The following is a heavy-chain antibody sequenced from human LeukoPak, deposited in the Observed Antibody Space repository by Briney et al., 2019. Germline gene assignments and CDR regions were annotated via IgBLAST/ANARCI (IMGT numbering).Heavy chain of an antibody. CDR3: ARDRGPRTGFMVREAYDY. V-gene: IGHV3-74*01. Sequence: GGSLRLSCAASGFTFSDYWIHWVRQAPGKGLVWVSRINTDGSITNYADSVKGRFSISRDNAKNSLYLQMSSLRAEDTAVYYCARDRGPRTGFMVREAYDYWGQGTLVTVSS. D-gene: IGHD3-10*01. J-gene: IGHJ4*02. CDR2: INTDGSIT. CDR1: GFTFSDYW.